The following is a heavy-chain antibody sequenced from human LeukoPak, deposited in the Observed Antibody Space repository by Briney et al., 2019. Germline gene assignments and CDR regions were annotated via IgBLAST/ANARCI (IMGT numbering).Heavy chain of an antibody. CDR2: INHSGST. CDR3: ARVNGDRGIDY. D-gene: IGHD4-17*01. J-gene: IGHJ4*02. CDR1: GGSFSGYY. V-gene: IGHV4-34*01. Sequence: SETLSLTCAVYGGSFSGYYWSWIRQPPGKGLGWIGEINHSGSTNYNPSLKSRVTISVDTSKNQFSLKLSSVTAADTAVYYCARVNGDRGIDYWGQGTLVTVSS.